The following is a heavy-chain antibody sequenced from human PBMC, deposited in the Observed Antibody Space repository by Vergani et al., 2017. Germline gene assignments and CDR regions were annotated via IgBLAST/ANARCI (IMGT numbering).Heavy chain of an antibody. D-gene: IGHD4-17*01. Sequence: EVQLLESGGGLAQPGGSLRLSCAASGFTFRNYAMTWVRQAPGKGLEWVASVGGSDSNTYYADSVKGRFTISKDISKNTLYLQMNSLRAGDTAVYYCAKVHGEAIWGQGTMVTVSS. CDR3: AKVHGEAI. V-gene: IGHV3-23*01. J-gene: IGHJ3*02. CDR1: GFTFRNYA. CDR2: VGGSDSNT.